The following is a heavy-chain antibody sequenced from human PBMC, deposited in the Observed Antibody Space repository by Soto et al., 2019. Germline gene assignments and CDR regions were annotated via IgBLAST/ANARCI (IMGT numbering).Heavy chain of an antibody. CDR3: AKDPPPNGSGAVPFFDP. J-gene: IGHJ5*02. D-gene: IGHD3-10*01. CDR2: ISGCGGST. CDR1: GFTFSSYW. V-gene: IGHV3-23*01. Sequence: GGSLRLSCAASGFTFSSYWMHWVRQAPGKGQVWVSSISGCGGSTYYADSVKGRFTISRDNSKNTLYLQMNSLRAEDTAVYYCAKDPPPNGSGAVPFFDPWGQGTLVTVSS.